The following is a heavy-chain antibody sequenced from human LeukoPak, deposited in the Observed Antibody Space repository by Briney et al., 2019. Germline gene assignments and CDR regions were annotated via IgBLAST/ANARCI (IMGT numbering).Heavy chain of an antibody. Sequence: SETLSLTCTVSGGSISRYYWSWLRQLPGKGLEWIGYIYYSGSTNYTPSLKSRVTISVDTSKSQFSLKLSSVTAADTAVYYCASGSSGGNPYYFDYWGQGTLVTVSS. CDR3: ASGSSGGNPYYFDY. V-gene: IGHV4-59*01. CDR1: GGSISRYY. D-gene: IGHD6-19*01. CDR2: IYYSGST. J-gene: IGHJ4*02.